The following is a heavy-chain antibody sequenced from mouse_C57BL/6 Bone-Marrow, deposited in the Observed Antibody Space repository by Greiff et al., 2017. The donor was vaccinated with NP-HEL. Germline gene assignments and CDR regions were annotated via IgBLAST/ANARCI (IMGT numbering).Heavy chain of an antibody. V-gene: IGHV1-64*01. CDR2: IHPNSGST. CDR3: ARVYYGFYAKGY. Sequence: QVQLQQPGAELVKPGASVKLSCKASGYTFTSYWMHWVKQRPGQGLEWIGMIHPNSGSTNYNEKFKSKATLTVDKSSSTAYLQLSSLTSEDSAVYYDARVYYGFYAKGYWGHGTSVTVAS. CDR1: GYTFTSYW. J-gene: IGHJ4*01. D-gene: IGHD1-1*01.